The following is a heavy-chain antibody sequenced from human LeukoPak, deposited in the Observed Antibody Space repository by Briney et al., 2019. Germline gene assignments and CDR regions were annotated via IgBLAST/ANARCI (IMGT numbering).Heavy chain of an antibody. CDR2: IYYSGST. D-gene: IGHD5-12*01. V-gene: IGHV4-31*01. Sequence: SETLSLTCTVSGGSISSGGYYWSWIRQHPGKGLEWIGYIYYSGSTYYNPSLKSQVTISVDTSKNQFSLKLSSVTAADTAVYYCARGDGYDWRWFDPWGQGTLVTVSS. CDR3: ARGDGYDWRWFDP. J-gene: IGHJ5*02. CDR1: GGSISSGGYY.